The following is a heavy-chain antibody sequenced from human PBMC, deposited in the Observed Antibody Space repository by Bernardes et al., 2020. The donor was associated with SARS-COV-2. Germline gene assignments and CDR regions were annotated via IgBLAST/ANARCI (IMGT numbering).Heavy chain of an antibody. CDR3: ARTNGASQADSSGSGSYYNEPLDY. Sequence: GGSLRLSCVASGFMFHEYGLNWVRQAPGKGLEWVSGINWNGRDTGYADSVRGRFTISRDNTENSLYLQMSALKADDSAFYYCARTNGASQADSSGSGSYYNEPLDYWGQGALVIVSS. V-gene: IGHV3-20*04. CDR1: GFMFHEYG. CDR2: INWNGRDT. D-gene: IGHD3-10*01. J-gene: IGHJ4*02.